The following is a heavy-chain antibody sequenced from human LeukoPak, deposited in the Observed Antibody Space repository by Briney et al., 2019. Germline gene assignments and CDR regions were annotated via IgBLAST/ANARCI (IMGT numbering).Heavy chain of an antibody. J-gene: IGHJ4*02. Sequence: PSEILSLTCTVSGYYISDGYYWGWIRQPPGKGLEWIGSFYHSGSTYYNPSLKSRVTISVDTSKNQFSLKLSSVTAADTAVYYCARDPTGYCSSASCYTACWGQGTPVTVSS. V-gene: IGHV4-38-2*02. CDR1: GYYISDGYY. D-gene: IGHD2-2*02. CDR2: FYHSGST. CDR3: ARDPTGYCSSASCYTAC.